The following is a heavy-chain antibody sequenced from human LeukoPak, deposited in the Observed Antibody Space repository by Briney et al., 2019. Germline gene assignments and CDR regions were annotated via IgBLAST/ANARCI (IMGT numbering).Heavy chain of an antibody. V-gene: IGHV3-53*04. CDR3: ARDNKDGMDV. Sequence: GGSLRLSCAASGFTVSSNYMSWVRQAPGKGLEWVSVIYSGGSTYYADSVKGRLTISRHNSKNTLYLQMNSLRAEDTAVYYCARDNKDGMDVWGQGTTVTVSS. CDR1: GFTVSSNY. CDR2: IYSGGST. J-gene: IGHJ6*02.